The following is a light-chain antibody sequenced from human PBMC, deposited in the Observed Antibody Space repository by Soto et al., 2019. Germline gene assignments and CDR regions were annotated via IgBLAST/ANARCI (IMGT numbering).Light chain of an antibody. V-gene: IGLV1-40*01. CDR3: QSYDSSLSGFV. CDR2: DDF. J-gene: IGLJ1*01. Sequence: QSVLTQPPSVSGAPGQRVTISCTGSSSNIGSGYDVHWYQQLPGTAPKLLIYDDFNRPSGVPDQFSGSKSGTSASLAITGLQVEDETGYYCQSYDSSLSGFVLGTGTKVTVL. CDR1: SSNIGSGYD.